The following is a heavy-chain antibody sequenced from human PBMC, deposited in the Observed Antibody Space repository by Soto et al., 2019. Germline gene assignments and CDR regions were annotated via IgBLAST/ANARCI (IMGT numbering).Heavy chain of an antibody. Sequence: GGSLRLSCAASGFTFSSYWMHWVRQAPGKGLVWVSRINSDGSSTSYADSVKGRFTISRDNAKNTLYLQMNSLRAEDTAVYYCARTRMTTVTTYYYYMDVWGKGTTVTVSS. D-gene: IGHD4-17*01. CDR3: ARTRMTTVTTYYYYMDV. J-gene: IGHJ6*03. V-gene: IGHV3-74*01. CDR2: INSDGSST. CDR1: GFTFSSYW.